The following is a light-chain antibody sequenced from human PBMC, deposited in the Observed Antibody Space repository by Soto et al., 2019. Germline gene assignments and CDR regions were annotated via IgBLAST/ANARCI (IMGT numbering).Light chain of an antibody. V-gene: IGLV4-69*01. Sequence: QSVLTQSPSASASLGASVKLTCTLSSGHSSYAIAWHQQQPEKGPRYLMKLNSDGSLSKGDGIPDRFSGSSSGTERYLTISSLQSEDEADYYCQTWGADIVIFGGGTKLTVL. CDR3: QTWGADIVI. CDR2: LNSDGSL. CDR1: SGHSSYA. J-gene: IGLJ2*01.